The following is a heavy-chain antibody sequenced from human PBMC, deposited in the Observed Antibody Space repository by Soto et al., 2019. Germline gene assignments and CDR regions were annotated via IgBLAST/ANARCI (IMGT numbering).Heavy chain of an antibody. V-gene: IGHV3-7*01. Sequence: EVQLVESGGGLVQPGGSLRLSCAASGFTFSSYWMSWVRQAPGKGLEWVANIKQDGSEKYYVDSVKGRCTISRDNAKNSLYLQMNSLRAEDTAVYYCARGGSLWFGELPYYYYGMDVWGQGTTVTVSS. CDR1: GFTFSSYW. CDR3: ARGGSLWFGELPYYYYGMDV. J-gene: IGHJ6*02. D-gene: IGHD3-10*01. CDR2: IKQDGSEK.